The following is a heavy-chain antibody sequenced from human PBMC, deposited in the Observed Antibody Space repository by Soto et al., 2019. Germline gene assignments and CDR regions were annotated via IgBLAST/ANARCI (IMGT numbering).Heavy chain of an antibody. J-gene: IGHJ3*02. Sequence: GGSLRLSCAASGFTVNSNYMSWVRQAPGKGLEWVSVIYSDGSTYYADSVKGRFIISRDNAKNTLYLQMNSLRAEDTAVYYCARETYFYDSSGYALDAVDIWGQGTMVTV. CDR1: GFTVNSNY. D-gene: IGHD3-22*01. CDR3: ARETYFYDSSGYALDAVDI. V-gene: IGHV3-66*01. CDR2: IYSDGST.